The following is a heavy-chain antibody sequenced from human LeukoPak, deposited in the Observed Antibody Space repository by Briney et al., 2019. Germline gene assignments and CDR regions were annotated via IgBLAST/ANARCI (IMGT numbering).Heavy chain of an antibody. CDR2: MNPNSGNT. V-gene: IGHV1-8*01. Sequence: ASVKVSCKASGYTFTSYDINWVRQATGQGLEWMGWMNPNSGNTGYAQKFQGRVTMTGNISISTAYMELSSLRSEDTADYYCARGISYSDSHRYECWGQGTLVTVSS. D-gene: IGHD1-26*01. J-gene: IGHJ4*02. CDR1: GYTFTSYD. CDR3: ARGISYSDSHRYEC.